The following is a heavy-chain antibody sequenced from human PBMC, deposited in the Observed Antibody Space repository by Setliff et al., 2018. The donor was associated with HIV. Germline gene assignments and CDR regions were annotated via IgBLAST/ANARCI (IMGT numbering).Heavy chain of an antibody. CDR2: IHSGGST. CDR3: AVWIREVIS. Sequence: GGSLRLSCAASGFTVSNDYMSWVRQAPGRGLEWVSVIHSGGSTYYADSVKGRFIISRDNSKNTLYLQMNSLRAEDTAVYYCAVWIREVISWGRGTLVTVSS. J-gene: IGHJ5*02. CDR1: GFTVSNDY. D-gene: IGHD3-10*01. V-gene: IGHV3-66*01.